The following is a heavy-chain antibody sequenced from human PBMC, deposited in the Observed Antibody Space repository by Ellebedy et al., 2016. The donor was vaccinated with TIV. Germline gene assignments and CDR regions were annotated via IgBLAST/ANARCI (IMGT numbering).Heavy chain of an antibody. CDR1: GYTFTSYG. Sequence: AASVKVSCKASGYTFTSYGINWVRQAPGQGLEWMGWISAYNGNTTYAQKLQGRVTMTTDTSTSTAYMELRSLRSDDTAVYYCARVSFGSYDYYDSSGYYSYYFDYWGQGTLVTVSS. CDR2: ISAYNGNT. V-gene: IGHV1-18*01. CDR3: ARVSFGSYDYYDSSGYYSYYFDY. J-gene: IGHJ4*02. D-gene: IGHD3-22*01.